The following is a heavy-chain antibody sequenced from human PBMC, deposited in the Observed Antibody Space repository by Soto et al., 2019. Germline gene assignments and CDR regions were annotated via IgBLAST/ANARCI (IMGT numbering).Heavy chain of an antibody. J-gene: IGHJ4*02. CDR3: ARQKDEVGSAGRAGSSNVYYFDY. CDR2: IYYSGST. Sequence: SETLSLTCTVSGGSISSSSYYWGWIRQPPGKGLEWIGSIYYSGSTYYNPSLKSRVTISVDTSKNQFSLKLSSVTAADTAVYYCARQKDEVGSAGRAGSSNVYYFDYWGQGTLVTVSS. CDR1: GGSISSSSYY. D-gene: IGHD3-10*01. V-gene: IGHV4-39*01.